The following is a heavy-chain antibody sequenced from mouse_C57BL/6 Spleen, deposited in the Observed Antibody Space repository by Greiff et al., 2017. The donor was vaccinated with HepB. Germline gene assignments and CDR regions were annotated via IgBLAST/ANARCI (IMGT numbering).Heavy chain of an antibody. J-gene: IGHJ4*01. CDR3: ARSTVVARVYYDYPYYAMDY. D-gene: IGHD1-1*01. CDR1: GYTFTSYW. V-gene: IGHV1-59*01. CDR2: IDPSDSYT. Sequence: QVQLKQPGAELVRPGTSVKLSCKASGYTFTSYWMHWVKQRPGQGLEWIGVIDPSDSYTNYNQKFKGKATLTVDTSSSTAYMQLSSLTSEDSAVYYCARSTVVARVYYDYPYYAMDYWGQGTSVTVSS.